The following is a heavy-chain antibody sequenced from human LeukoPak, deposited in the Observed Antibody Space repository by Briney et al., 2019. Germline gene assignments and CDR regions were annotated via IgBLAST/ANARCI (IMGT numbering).Heavy chain of an antibody. Sequence: GGSLRLSCAASGFTFSSYAMHWVRQAPGKGLEYVSAISSNGGSPYYANSVKGRFTISRDNSKNSLYLQMGSLIAEDLAVYYCARDGSLSCYTLLPDYWGQGTLVTVSS. CDR3: ARDGSLSCYTLLPDY. V-gene: IGHV3-64*01. D-gene: IGHD2-2*02. J-gene: IGHJ4*02. CDR2: ISSNGGSP. CDR1: GFTFSSYA.